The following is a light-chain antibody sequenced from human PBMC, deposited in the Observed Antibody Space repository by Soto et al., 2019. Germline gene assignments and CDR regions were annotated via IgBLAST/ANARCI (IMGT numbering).Light chain of an antibody. CDR3: STTATAHTTNV. J-gene: IGLJ1*01. CDR2: EVN. V-gene: IGLV2-14*01. CDR1: SSDIGLYNY. Sequence: QSVLSQPASMSGSPGQSITIPCTGASSDIGLYNYVSWYQHHPGKAPKLLISEVNTRPPGVSDRFSASKAGNTASLTISGLHPEDEAAYYCSTTATAHTTNVFGTGTKVTVL.